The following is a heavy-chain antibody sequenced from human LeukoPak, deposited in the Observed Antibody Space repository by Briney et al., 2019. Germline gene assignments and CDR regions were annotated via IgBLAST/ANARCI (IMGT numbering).Heavy chain of an antibody. V-gene: IGHV3-30*18. CDR3: AKLDSWIDY. CDR1: GFTFSSYD. J-gene: IGHJ4*02. CDR2: ISYDGSNK. D-gene: IGHD2-2*03. Sequence: GGSLRLSCAASGFTFSSYDMHWVRQAPGKGLEWVAVISYDGSNKYYADSVKGRFTISRDNSKNTLYLQMNSLRAEDTAVYYCAKLDSWIDYWGQGTLVTVSS.